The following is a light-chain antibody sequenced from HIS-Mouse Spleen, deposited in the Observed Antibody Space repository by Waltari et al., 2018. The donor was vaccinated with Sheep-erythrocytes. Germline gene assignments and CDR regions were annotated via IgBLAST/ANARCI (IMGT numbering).Light chain of an antibody. CDR2: EGS. CDR1: SSDVGSYNL. V-gene: IGLV2-23*01. J-gene: IGLJ3*02. CDR3: CSYAGSSTPWV. Sequence: QSALTQPASVSGSPGQSITISCTGTSSDVGSYNLVSWYQQHPGKAPKLMLYEGSKWHSGVSNRFSGSKSGNSASLTISGLQAEDEADYYCCSYAGSSTPWVFGGGTKLTVL.